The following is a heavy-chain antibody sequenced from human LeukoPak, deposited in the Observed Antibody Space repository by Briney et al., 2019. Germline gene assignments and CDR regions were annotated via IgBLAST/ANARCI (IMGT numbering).Heavy chain of an antibody. D-gene: IGHD6-6*01. CDR3: ARPGSPQAARQPDQMDV. Sequence: GESLKISCKGSGYSFTSYWIGWVRQMPGKGLEWMGIIYPGDSDTRYSPSFQGQVTISADKSISTAYLQWSSLKASDTAMYYCARPGSPQAARQPDQMDVWGQGTTVTVSS. CDR1: GYSFTSYW. CDR2: IYPGDSDT. J-gene: IGHJ6*02. V-gene: IGHV5-51*01.